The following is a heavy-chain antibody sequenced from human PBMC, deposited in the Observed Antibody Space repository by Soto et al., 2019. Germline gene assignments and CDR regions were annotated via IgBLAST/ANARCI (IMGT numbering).Heavy chain of an antibody. CDR2: IYYSGST. CDR1: GGSISSSSYY. D-gene: IGHD6-6*01. V-gene: IGHV4-39*01. J-gene: IGHJ6*03. Sequence: PSETLSLTCTVSGGSISSSSYYWGWIRQPPGKGLEWIGSIYYSGSTYYNPSLKSRVTISVDTSKNQFSLKLSSVTAADTAVYYCATDSSIAARPLYYYMDVWGQGTMVTVSS. CDR3: ATDSSIAARPLYYYMDV.